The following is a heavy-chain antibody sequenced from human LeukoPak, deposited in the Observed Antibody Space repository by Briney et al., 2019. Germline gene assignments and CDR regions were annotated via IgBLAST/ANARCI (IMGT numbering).Heavy chain of an antibody. CDR3: ARDDYGDLSYFAY. V-gene: IGHV3-7*01. CDR2: IKQDGSEK. J-gene: IGHJ4*02. CDR1: GFTFSSYW. D-gene: IGHD4-17*01. Sequence: LTGGSLRLSCAASGFTFSSYWMSWVRQAPGKGLEWVANIKQDGSEKYYVDSVKGRFTISRDNAKNSLYLQMNSLRAEDTAVYYWARDDYGDLSYFAYWGQGPLVTVSS.